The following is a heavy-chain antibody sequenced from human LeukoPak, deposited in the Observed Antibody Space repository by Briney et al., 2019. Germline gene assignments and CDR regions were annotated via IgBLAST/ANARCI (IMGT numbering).Heavy chain of an antibody. Sequence: GGSLRLSCAASGFTFSSYAMHWVRQAPGKGLEWVTVISYDGGNKYYADSVKGRFTISRDNSKNTLYLQMNSLRAEDTAVYYCTRDLALKGDRDAFDTWGQGTMVTVSS. CDR3: TRDLALKGDRDAFDT. J-gene: IGHJ3*02. CDR1: GFTFSSYA. D-gene: IGHD3-16*01. V-gene: IGHV3-30-3*01. CDR2: ISYDGGNK.